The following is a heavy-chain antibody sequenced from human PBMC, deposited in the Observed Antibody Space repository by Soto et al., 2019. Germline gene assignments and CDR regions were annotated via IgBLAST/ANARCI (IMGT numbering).Heavy chain of an antibody. Sequence: QVQLVQSGAEVKKPGASVKVSCKASGYTFASYAISWMRQAPGQGLEWMGWISAYNGNTNYAQKLQGRVTMTTDTSTSAASMELRSLRSDDTAVYYCARDPPPPDYGGQGTLVTVSS. CDR3: ARDPPPPDY. V-gene: IGHV1-18*01. CDR2: ISAYNGNT. J-gene: IGHJ4*02. CDR1: GYTFASYA.